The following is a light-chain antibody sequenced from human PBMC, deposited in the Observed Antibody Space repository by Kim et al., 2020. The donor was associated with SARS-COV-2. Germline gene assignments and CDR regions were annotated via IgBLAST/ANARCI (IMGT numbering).Light chain of an antibody. J-gene: IGKJ4*01. V-gene: IGKV1-39*01. CDR2: GAS. CDR1: QSISIY. CDR3: QQSYSTPLT. Sequence: DIQMTQSPSSLSASVGDRVSITCRASQSISIYLNWYQQKPGKAPKLLIYGASSLQSGVPSRFSGSGSGTDFTLTISSLQPEDFATYYCQQSYSTPLTFGGGTKLEI.